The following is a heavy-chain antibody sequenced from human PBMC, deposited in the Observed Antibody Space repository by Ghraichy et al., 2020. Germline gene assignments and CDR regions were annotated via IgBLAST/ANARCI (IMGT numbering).Heavy chain of an antibody. CDR2: IYYSGST. J-gene: IGHJ1*01. CDR3: ATRPISSGWLFQH. CDR1: GGSISSYY. V-gene: IGHV4-59*01. D-gene: IGHD6-19*01. Sequence: SETRSLTCTVSGGSISSYYWSWIRQPPGKGLEWIGYIYYSGSTNYNPSLKSRVTISVDTSKNQFSLKLSSVTAADTAVYYCATRPISSGWLFQHWGQGTLVTVSS.